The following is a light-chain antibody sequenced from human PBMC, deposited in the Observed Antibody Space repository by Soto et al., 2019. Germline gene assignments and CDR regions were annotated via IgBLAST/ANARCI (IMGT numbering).Light chain of an antibody. V-gene: IGKV3-20*01. CDR1: HSVTTNY. Sequence: EIVLTQSAGTLSLSPGDRDTLSCRASHSVTTNYLAWYQQKLGQAPRLLIYGASSRATGIPDRFRGNGSGTDFTLTFSRREPEGFAVYECQQYGSTPFTFGPGTKVDIK. J-gene: IGKJ3*01. CDR2: GAS. CDR3: QQYGSTPFT.